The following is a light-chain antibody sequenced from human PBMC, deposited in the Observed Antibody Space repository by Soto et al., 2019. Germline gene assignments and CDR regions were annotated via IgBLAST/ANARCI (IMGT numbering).Light chain of an antibody. J-gene: IGKJ1*01. CDR1: QTVTTN. Sequence: EIVMSQAPAPRSFSPGERATLSFPASQTVTTNLAWYQHKPGQAPRLLIYGASTRATGIPARFSGSGSGTEFTLTISSLQSGDFAVYYCQQYNNWPPWTFGQGTKVDIK. CDR3: QQYNNWPPWT. V-gene: IGKV3-15*01. CDR2: GAS.